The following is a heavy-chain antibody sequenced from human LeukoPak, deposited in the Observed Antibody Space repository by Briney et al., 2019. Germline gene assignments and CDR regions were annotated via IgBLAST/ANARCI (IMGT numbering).Heavy chain of an antibody. J-gene: IGHJ4*02. D-gene: IGHD1-26*01. V-gene: IGHV1-69*05. CDR1: GGTFSSYS. CDR3: ARSGSYYVSYFDY. Sequence: SVKVSCKASGGTFSSYSISWVRQGPGQGLEWMGRIIPIFGTANYAQKFQGRVTITTDESTSTAYMELSSLRSEDTAVYYCARSGSYYVSYFDYWGQGTLVTVSS. CDR2: IIPIFGTA.